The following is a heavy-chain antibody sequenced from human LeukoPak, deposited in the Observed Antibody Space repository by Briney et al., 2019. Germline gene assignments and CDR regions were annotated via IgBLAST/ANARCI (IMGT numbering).Heavy chain of an antibody. V-gene: IGHV3-30*14. CDR2: ISYDGSNK. CDR3: ARTIGYSSSWLDY. CDR1: GFTFSSYA. D-gene: IGHD6-13*01. J-gene: IGHJ4*02. Sequence: GRSLRLSCAASGFTFSSYAMHWVRQAPGKGLEWVAVISYDGSNKYYADSVKGRFTISRDNSKNTLYLQMNSLRAEDTAVYYCARTIGYSSSWLDYWGQGTLVTVSS.